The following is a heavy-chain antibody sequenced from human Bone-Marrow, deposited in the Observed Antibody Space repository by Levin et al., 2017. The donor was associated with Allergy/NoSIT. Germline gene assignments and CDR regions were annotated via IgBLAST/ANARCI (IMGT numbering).Heavy chain of an antibody. Sequence: SCAASGFTFSSYWMHWVRQAPGQGLVWVSRIKTDGSSTTYADSVKGRFTISRDNAKNTVYLQMNSLRAEDAAVYYCTRGAISGSYGVGDYWGQGTLVTVSS. CDR1: GFTFSSYW. J-gene: IGHJ4*02. V-gene: IGHV3-74*01. D-gene: IGHD1-26*01. CDR2: IKTDGSST. CDR3: TRGAISGSYGVGDY.